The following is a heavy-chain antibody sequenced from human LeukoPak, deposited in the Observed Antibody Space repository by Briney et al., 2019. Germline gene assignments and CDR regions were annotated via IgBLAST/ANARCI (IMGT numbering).Heavy chain of an antibody. V-gene: IGHV1-2*02. CDR3: AKNHDKGAEPLTKSFDI. D-gene: IGHD1-1*01. Sequence: ASVKVSCKASGYTFTGYYMHWVRQAPGQGLEWMGWINPNSGGTNYAQKFQGRVTMTRDTSISTAYMELSRLRSDDTAVYYCAKNHDKGAEPLTKSFDIWGKGKMVPFSS. J-gene: IGHJ3*02. CDR2: INPNSGGT. CDR1: GYTFTGYY.